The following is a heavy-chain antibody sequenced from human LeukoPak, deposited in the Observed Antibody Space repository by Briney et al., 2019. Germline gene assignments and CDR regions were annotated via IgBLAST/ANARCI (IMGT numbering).Heavy chain of an antibody. V-gene: IGHV5-51*01. CDR3: ARLLRTSEYFDH. CDR2: IYPGDSDT. CDR1: AYSFTNYW. J-gene: IGHJ4*02. Sequence: GESLKISCQGSAYSFTNYWIGWVRQMPGKGLEWMGIIYPGDSDTKYSPSFQGQVTISADTSITTAYLRWSSLKASDTAIYYCARLLRTSEYFDHWGQGTLVTVSS. D-gene: IGHD3-10*01.